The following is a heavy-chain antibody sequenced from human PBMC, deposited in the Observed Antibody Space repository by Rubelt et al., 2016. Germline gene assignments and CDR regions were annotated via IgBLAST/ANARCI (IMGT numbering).Heavy chain of an antibody. V-gene: IGHV3-74*01. D-gene: IGHD6-19*01. CDR3: ARDGSGWSAY. Sequence: QVPGKGLVWVSRIHSDGSSTYYADSVKGRFTISRDNSKNTLYLQMNSLRAEDTAVYYCARDGSGWSAYWGQGTLVTVSS. CDR2: IHSDGSST. J-gene: IGHJ4*02.